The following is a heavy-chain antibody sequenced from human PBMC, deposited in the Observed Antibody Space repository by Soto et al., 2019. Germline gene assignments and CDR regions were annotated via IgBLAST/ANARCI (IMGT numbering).Heavy chain of an antibody. CDR1: EYSFSSYE. CDR3: ARDQEAGSFFPYFYGMDV. V-gene: IGHV3-48*03. Sequence: GGSLRLFCATSEYSFSSYEMKWVRQAPGEGLEWVSYISSSGSTIYYADSVKGRFTISRDNAKNSLYLQMDSLRAEDTAVYYCARDQEAGSFFPYFYGMDVWGQGTTVIVSS. J-gene: IGHJ6*02. D-gene: IGHD6-13*01. CDR2: ISSSGSTI.